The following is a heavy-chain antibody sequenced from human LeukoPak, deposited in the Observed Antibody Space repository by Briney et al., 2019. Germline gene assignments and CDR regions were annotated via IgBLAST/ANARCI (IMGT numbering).Heavy chain of an antibody. CDR1: GFTFSSYS. CDR2: ISSSSSTI. Sequence: GGSLRLSCAASGFTFSSYSMNWVRQAPGKGLEWVSYISSSSSTIYYADSVKGRFTISRDNAKNSLYLHMNSLRAEDTAVYYCARKDGGIIAAAGPAISYYFDYWGQGTLVTVSS. J-gene: IGHJ4*02. CDR3: ARKDGGIIAAAGPAISYYFDY. V-gene: IGHV3-48*01. D-gene: IGHD6-13*01.